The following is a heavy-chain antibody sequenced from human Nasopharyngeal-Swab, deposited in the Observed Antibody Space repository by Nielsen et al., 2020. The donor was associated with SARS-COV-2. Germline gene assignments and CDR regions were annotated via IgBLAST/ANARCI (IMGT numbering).Heavy chain of an antibody. CDR2: ISSSSSYI. CDR3: ASGYDFWTGYGY. D-gene: IGHD3-3*01. V-gene: IGHV3-21*01. Sequence: GGSLRLSCAASGFTFSGYSMNWVRQAPGKGLEWVSSISSSSSYIYYADSVKGRFTISRDNAKNSLYLQMNSLRAEDTAVYYCASGYDFWTGYGYWGQGTLVTVSS. J-gene: IGHJ4*02. CDR1: GFTFSGYS.